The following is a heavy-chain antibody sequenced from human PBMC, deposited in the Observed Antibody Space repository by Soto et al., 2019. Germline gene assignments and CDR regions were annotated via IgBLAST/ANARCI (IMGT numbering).Heavy chain of an antibody. CDR3: ARGAQVVLRYSPRGYYGMDV. D-gene: IGHD3-9*01. J-gene: IGHJ6*02. V-gene: IGHV3-33*01. Sequence: GGSLRLSCAASGFTFSSYGMHWVRQAPGKGLEWVAVIWYDGSNKYYADSVKGRFTISRDNSKNTLYLQMNSLRAEDTAVYYCARGAQVVLRYSPRGYYGMDVWGQGTTVTVSS. CDR1: GFTFSSYG. CDR2: IWYDGSNK.